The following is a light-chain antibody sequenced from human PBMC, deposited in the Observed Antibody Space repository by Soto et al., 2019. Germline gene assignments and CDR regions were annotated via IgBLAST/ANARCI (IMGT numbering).Light chain of an antibody. Sequence: DVVMTQSPLSLPVTLGQPASISCRSSQSLAYSDGNTYLNWFQQRPGQSPRRLIYKVSNRDSGVPDRFSGSGSGTVFTLKISRVEAEDVGVYYCMQGTHWPITFGQGTRLEIK. CDR3: MQGTHWPIT. J-gene: IGKJ5*01. CDR2: KVS. V-gene: IGKV2-30*01. CDR1: QSLAYSDGNTY.